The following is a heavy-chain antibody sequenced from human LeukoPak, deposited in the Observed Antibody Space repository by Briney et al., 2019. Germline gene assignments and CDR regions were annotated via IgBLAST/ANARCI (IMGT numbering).Heavy chain of an antibody. CDR3: ARGASTAAKYGMDV. CDR1: GFTFSNYA. V-gene: IGHV3-30*04. Sequence: GGSLRLSCAASGFTFSNYAIHCVRQAPGKGLEWVAVIAYDGSSTVYADSVKGRFTISRDNSKNTLYLQMNSLRTEDTAVYYYARGASTAAKYGMDVWGRGTAVTVSS. J-gene: IGHJ6*02. CDR2: IAYDGSST. D-gene: IGHD2-21*02.